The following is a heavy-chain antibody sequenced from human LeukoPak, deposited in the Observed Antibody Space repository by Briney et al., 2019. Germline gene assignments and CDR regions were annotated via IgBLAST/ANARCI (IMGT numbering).Heavy chain of an antibody. D-gene: IGHD4-17*01. J-gene: IGHJ4*02. CDR3: ARVPGYDDYGDFYYFDY. V-gene: IGHV3-53*01. CDR1: GFTVSSNC. Sequence: GGSLRLSCAASGFTVSSNCMSWVRQAPGKGLEWVSVIYSGGSTYYADSVKGRFTISRDNSKNTLYLQMNSLRAEDTAVYYCARVPGYDDYGDFYYFDYWGQGTLVTVSS. CDR2: IYSGGST.